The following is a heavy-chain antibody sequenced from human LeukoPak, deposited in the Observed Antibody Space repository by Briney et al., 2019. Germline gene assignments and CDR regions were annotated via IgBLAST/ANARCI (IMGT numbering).Heavy chain of an antibody. J-gene: IGHJ3*02. Sequence: GGSLRLSCEASGFTFSDYYMNWIRQAPGKGLEWVSYVSNSGTIISYADSVKGRFTISRDNTENSLYLQMNSLRAEDTAVYYCARETLGVTAFDIWGQGTMVTVSS. CDR2: VSNSGTII. CDR3: ARETLGVTAFDI. D-gene: IGHD2-21*02. V-gene: IGHV3-11*01. CDR1: GFTFSDYY.